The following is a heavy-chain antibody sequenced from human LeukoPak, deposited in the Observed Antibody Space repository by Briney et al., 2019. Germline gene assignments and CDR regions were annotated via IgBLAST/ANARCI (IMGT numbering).Heavy chain of an antibody. CDR1: GFTFSSYA. CDR3: ARRGSGLLYYGMDV. Sequence: GGSLRLSCAASGFTFSSYAMSWVRQAPGKGLEWVSAISGSGGSTYYADSVKGRFTISRDNSKNTLYLQMNSLRAEDTAVYYCARRGSGLLYYGMDVWGQGTTVTVSS. D-gene: IGHD3-10*01. V-gene: IGHV3-23*01. J-gene: IGHJ6*02. CDR2: ISGSGGST.